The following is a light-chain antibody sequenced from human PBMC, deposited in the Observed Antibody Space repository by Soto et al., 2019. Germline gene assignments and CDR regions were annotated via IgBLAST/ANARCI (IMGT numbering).Light chain of an antibody. CDR2: GAS. J-gene: IGKJ4*01. V-gene: IGKV3-15*01. Sequence: EIVMTQSPATLSVSPGERATLSCRASQSVSSNLAWYQQQPGQAPRLLIHGASTRATDIPARFSDSGTGTEFTLTISSLRSEDFAVYYYQQYNDWPQLTFGGGTRAQIK. CDR1: QSVSSN. CDR3: QQYNDWPQLT.